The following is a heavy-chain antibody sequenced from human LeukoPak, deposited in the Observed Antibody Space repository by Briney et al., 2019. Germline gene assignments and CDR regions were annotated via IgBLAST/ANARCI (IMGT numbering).Heavy chain of an antibody. CDR1: GFDFKNFG. D-gene: IGHD3-3*01. V-gene: IGHV3-33*01. CDR3: VRGYYASSPPFDP. J-gene: IGHJ5*02. Sequence: PGRSLRLSCAASGFDFKNFGMHWIRQAPGKGLEWVAFIWYDGSNKLYADSVKGRFIISRDNSESMVYLQMKSLRVEDTAVYYCVRGYYASSPPFDPWGQGTLVTVSS. CDR2: IWYDGSNK.